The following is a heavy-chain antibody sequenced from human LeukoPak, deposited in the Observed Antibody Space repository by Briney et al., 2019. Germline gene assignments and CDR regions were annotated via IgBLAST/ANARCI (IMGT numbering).Heavy chain of an antibody. D-gene: IGHD6-6*01. V-gene: IGHV3-30*03. Sequence: GGSLRLSCAASGFTFSSYGMHWVRQAPGKGLEWVTLISYDGSNEYYADSVKGRFTISRDNSKNTLYLQMNSLRAEDTAVYYCGRRLDYWGQGTLVTVSS. J-gene: IGHJ4*02. CDR3: GRRLDY. CDR1: GFTFSSYG. CDR2: ISYDGSNE.